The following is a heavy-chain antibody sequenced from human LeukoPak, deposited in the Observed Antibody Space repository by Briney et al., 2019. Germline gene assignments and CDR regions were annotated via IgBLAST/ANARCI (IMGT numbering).Heavy chain of an antibody. J-gene: IGHJ2*01. CDR3: ARVRQDDIVVVTAINWYFDL. CDR1: GGTFSSYA. V-gene: IGHV1-69*13. D-gene: IGHD2-21*02. CDR2: IIPIFGTA. Sequence: SVKVSCKASGGTFSSYAISWVRQAPGQGLEWMGGIIPIFGTANYAQKFQGRVTITADESTGTAFMELSSLRSEDTAVYYCARVRQDDIVVVTAINWYFDLWGRGTLVTVSS.